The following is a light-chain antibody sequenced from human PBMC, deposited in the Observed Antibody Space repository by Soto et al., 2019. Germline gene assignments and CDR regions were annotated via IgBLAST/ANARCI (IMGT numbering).Light chain of an antibody. CDR3: QSYDSSLSVWV. CDR1: IGAGYD. J-gene: IGLJ3*02. V-gene: IGLV1-40*01. Sequence: IGAGYDVHWYHQLPGTAPKLLIYGHNNRPSGVPDRFSGSRSGTSAYLAITGLQAEDEADYYCQSYDSSLSVWVFGGGTKLTVL. CDR2: GHN.